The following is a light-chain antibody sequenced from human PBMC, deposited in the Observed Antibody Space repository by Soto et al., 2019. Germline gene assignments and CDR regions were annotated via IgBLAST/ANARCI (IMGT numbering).Light chain of an antibody. CDR1: SSNIGSNT. CDR2: SNN. V-gene: IGLV1-44*01. J-gene: IGLJ2*01. CDR3: AAWDDSLNGVV. Sequence: QSVLTQPPSASGTPGQRVTISCSGSSSNIGSNTVNWYQQLPGTAPKLLIYSNNQRPSGVPDRFSGSKSGTSASLGISRLQSEDEADYYCAAWDDSLNGVVFGGGTKLTVL.